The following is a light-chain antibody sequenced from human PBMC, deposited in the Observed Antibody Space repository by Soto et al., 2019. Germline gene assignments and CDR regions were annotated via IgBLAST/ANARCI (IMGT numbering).Light chain of an antibody. CDR3: QQYNNYPWT. CDR2: EAS. V-gene: IGKV1-5*03. J-gene: IGKJ1*01. CDR1: QSISIY. Sequence: DIQMTQSPSTLSASVGDRVTITCRASQSISIYLAWYQQKPGKAPKLLIYEASSLESGVPSRFSGSGSGTEFTLTIRRLQPDDFATYYCQQYNNYPWTFGQGNQGAIK.